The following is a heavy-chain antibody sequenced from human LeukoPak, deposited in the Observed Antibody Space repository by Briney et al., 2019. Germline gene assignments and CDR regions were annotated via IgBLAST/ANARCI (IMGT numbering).Heavy chain of an antibody. CDR2: ITRSSSNL. V-gene: IGHV3-69-1*02. CDR3: ARNFVS. CDR1: GLTFTYSD. J-gene: IGHJ4*02. Sequence: GGSLRLSCVASGLTFTYSDFNWIRQAPGKGREWLSTITRSSSNLYYADSVKGRFTTSRDDAKDSVYLQMENLRVEDTAIYYCARNFVSWGQGTLVTVSS.